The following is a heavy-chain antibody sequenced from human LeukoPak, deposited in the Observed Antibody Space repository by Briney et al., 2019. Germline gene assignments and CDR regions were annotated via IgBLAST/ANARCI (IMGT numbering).Heavy chain of an antibody. CDR3: ARGLPEPTYYFDY. CDR2: IYYSGST. V-gene: IGHV4-31*03. Sequence: SETLSLTCTVSGGSISSGGYYWSWIRQHPGKGLEWIGYIYYSGSTYYNPSLKSRVTISVDTSKNQFSLKLSSVTAADTAVYYCARGLPEPTYYFDYWGQGTLVTVSS. CDR1: GGSISSGGYY. J-gene: IGHJ4*02. D-gene: IGHD1-14*01.